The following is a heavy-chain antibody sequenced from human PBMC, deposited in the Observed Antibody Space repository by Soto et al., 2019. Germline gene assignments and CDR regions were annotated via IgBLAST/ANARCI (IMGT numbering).Heavy chain of an antibody. CDR2: IDPSDSYT. CDR3: ARLQYDILTGAHDH. J-gene: IGHJ4*02. CDR1: GYDFTNYW. Sequence: GESLKISCKVSGYDFTNYWISWVRQMPGKGLEWMGRIDPSDSYTTYNPSFQGHVTMSADKPISTAYLQWSGLKASDTAIYYCARLQYDILTGAHDHWGQGTPVTVSS. D-gene: IGHD3-9*01. V-gene: IGHV5-10-1*01.